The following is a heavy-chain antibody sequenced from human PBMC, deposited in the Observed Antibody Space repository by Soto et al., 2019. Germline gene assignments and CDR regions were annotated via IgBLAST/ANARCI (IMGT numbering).Heavy chain of an antibody. Sequence: QVQLVEPGGAVVQPGRSLRLSCAASGFTFSSYAMYWVRQAPGKGLEWVAVISYDGNNKYYADSVKGRFTISRDNSKNTLYLQMNSLRAEDTAVYYCAGAGCDGGSCYTLVGLRYGMDVWGQGTTVTVSS. CDR3: AGAGCDGGSCYTLVGLRYGMDV. CDR2: ISYDGNNK. J-gene: IGHJ6*02. D-gene: IGHD2-15*01. V-gene: IGHV3-30-3*01. CDR1: GFTFSSYA.